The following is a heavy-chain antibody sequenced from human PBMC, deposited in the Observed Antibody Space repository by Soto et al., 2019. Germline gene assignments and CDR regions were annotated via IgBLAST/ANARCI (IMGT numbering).Heavy chain of an antibody. CDR2: ISYDGSNK. Sequence: PGGSLRLSCAASGFTFSSYGMHWVRQAPGKGLEWVAVISYDGSNKYYADSVKGRFTISRDNSKNTLYLQMNSLRAEDTAVYYCARLVVTAQMPDYWGQGTLVTVSS. D-gene: IGHD2-21*02. J-gene: IGHJ4*02. V-gene: IGHV3-30*03. CDR3: ARLVVTAQMPDY. CDR1: GFTFSSYG.